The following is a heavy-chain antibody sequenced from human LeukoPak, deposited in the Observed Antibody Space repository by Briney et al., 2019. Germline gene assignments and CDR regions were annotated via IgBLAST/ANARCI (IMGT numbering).Heavy chain of an antibody. D-gene: IGHD5-18*01. CDR2: IYYSGST. J-gene: IGHJ4*02. CDR1: GGSISSYY. V-gene: IGHV4-4*07. CDR3: ARDRWYSYGPFDY. Sequence: SETLSLTCTVSGGSISSYYWSWIRQPAGKGLEWIGSIYYSGSTYYNPSLKSRVTISVDTSKNQFSLKLSSVTAADTAVYYCARDRWYSYGPFDYWGQGTLVTVSS.